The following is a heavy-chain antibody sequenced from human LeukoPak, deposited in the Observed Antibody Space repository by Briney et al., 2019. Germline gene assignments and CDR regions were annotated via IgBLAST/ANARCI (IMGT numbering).Heavy chain of an antibody. CDR3: ATGITMIVVVNY. Sequence: SETLSLTCTVSGGSISSSSYYWGWIRQPPGKGLEWIGSICYSGSTYYNPSLKSRVTISVDTSKNQFSLKLSSVTAADTAVYYCATGITMIVVVNYWGQGTLVTVSS. CDR1: GGSISSSSYY. CDR2: ICYSGST. D-gene: IGHD3-22*01. V-gene: IGHV4-39*01. J-gene: IGHJ4*02.